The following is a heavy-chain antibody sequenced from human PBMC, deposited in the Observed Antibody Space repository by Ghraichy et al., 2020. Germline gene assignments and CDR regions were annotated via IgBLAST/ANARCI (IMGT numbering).Heavy chain of an antibody. CDR1: GFTFSSYS. J-gene: IGHJ3*02. CDR2: ISSSSSTI. D-gene: IGHD2-15*01. CDR3: ARVLPHCSGGSCYLSAFDI. Sequence: GGSLRLSCAASGFTFSSYSMNWVRQAPGKGLEWVSYISSSSSTIYYADSVKGRFTISRDNAKNSLYLQMNSLRDEDTALYYCARVLPHCSGGSCYLSAFDIWGQGTMVTVSS. V-gene: IGHV3-48*02.